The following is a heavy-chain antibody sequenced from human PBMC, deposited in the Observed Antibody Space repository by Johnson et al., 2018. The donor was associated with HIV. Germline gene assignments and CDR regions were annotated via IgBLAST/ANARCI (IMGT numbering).Heavy chain of an antibody. Sequence: QVQLVESGGGVVQPGRSLRLSCEASGFTFSNFVMHWVRQAPGKGLEWLTSISYDGANKYYADSVKGRFTISRDNAKNSVYLQMNSLRAEDTAVYYCARSEYSSSWSNAFDIWGQGTMVTVSS. J-gene: IGHJ3*02. V-gene: IGHV3-30*07. CDR3: ARSEYSSSWSNAFDI. CDR2: ISYDGANK. CDR1: GFTFSNFV. D-gene: IGHD6-13*01.